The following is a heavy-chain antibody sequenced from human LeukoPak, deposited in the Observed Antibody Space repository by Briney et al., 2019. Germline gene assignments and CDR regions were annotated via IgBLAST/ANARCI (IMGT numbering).Heavy chain of an antibody. Sequence: GGSLRLSFAASGFTFRRYWMSWARPASGKGLEWVANIKQDGSEKYYVDSVKGRFTISRDNAKNSLYLQMNSLRAEDTAVYYCVGLGENYWGQGTLVTVSS. CDR2: IKQDGSEK. D-gene: IGHD3-10*01. J-gene: IGHJ4*02. V-gene: IGHV3-7*02. CDR1: GFTFRRYW. CDR3: VGLGENY.